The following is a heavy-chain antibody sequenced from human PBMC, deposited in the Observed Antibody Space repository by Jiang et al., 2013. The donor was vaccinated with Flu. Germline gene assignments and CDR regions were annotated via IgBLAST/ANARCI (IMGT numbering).Heavy chain of an antibody. V-gene: IGHV5-51*01. D-gene: IGHD2-15*01. Sequence: GIIYPGDSDTRYQPVLPKAQVTISADKSISTAYLQWSSLKASDTAMYYCARQDCSGGSCYGYWGQGTLVTVSS. CDR3: ARQDCSGGSCYGY. CDR2: IYPGDSDT. J-gene: IGHJ4*02.